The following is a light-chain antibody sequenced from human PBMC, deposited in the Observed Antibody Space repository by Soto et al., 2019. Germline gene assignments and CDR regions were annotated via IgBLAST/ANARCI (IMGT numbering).Light chain of an antibody. CDR3: QQYGSSLL. CDR1: QSVSSSY. J-gene: IGKJ3*01. V-gene: IGKV3-20*01. Sequence: EIVLTQSPGTLSLSQGERATLSCRASQSVSSSYLAWYQQKPGQAPRLLIYGASSRATGIPDRFSGSGSGTDFTLTISRLEPEDFAVYYCQQYGSSLLFGPGTKVDIK. CDR2: GAS.